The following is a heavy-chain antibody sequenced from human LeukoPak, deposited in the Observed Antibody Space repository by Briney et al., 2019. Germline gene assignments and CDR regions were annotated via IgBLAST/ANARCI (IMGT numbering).Heavy chain of an antibody. V-gene: IGHV3-30-3*01. CDR1: GFTFITYA. Sequence: PGGSLRLSCAASGFTFITYAMHWARQAPGKGLEWVSVISYDGDNKYYADSVKGRFTISRDNSKNTLYLQMNSLRADDTAVYYCARVLDCSSTSCFFGWFDPWGQGTLVTVSS. CDR3: ARVLDCSSTSCFFGWFDP. CDR2: ISYDGDNK. D-gene: IGHD2-2*01. J-gene: IGHJ5*02.